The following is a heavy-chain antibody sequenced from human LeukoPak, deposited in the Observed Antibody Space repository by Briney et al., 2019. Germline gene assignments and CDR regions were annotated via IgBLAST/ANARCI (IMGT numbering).Heavy chain of an antibody. D-gene: IGHD2-2*01. CDR3: ASARVTAAYYFHY. J-gene: IGHJ4*02. CDR1: GGSIRSYY. Sequence: SETLSLTCTVSGGSIRSYYWSWIRQPPGKGLEWIGYIHYSGSSNYNPSLKSRVTISVDMSKNQFSLKMNSVTGADTGVYYCASARVTAAYYFHYWGQGTLVTDSS. V-gene: IGHV4-59*01. CDR2: IHYSGSS.